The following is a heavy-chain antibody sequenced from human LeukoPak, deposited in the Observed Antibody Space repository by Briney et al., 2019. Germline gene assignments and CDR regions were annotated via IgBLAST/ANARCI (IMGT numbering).Heavy chain of an antibody. V-gene: IGHV3-7*01. Sequence: GGSLRLSCAASGFTFSSYWMNWVRQAPGKGREWVANIKRDGNEKNYVDSVKGRFSISRDNAKNSLYLQMDSLRAEDTAVYYCAKEGAYPIITSAFWAQGALVTVSS. CDR2: IKRDGNEK. J-gene: IGHJ4*02. CDR3: AKEGAYPIITSAF. CDR1: GFTFSSYW. D-gene: IGHD3-10*01.